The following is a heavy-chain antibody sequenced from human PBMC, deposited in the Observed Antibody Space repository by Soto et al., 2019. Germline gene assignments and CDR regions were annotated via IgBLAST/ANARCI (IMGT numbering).Heavy chain of an antibody. CDR2: ISYDGSNK. D-gene: IGHD2-2*01. V-gene: IGHV3-30*18. CDR3: AKDHRGSQLYPRNYYYGMDV. Sequence: GGSLRLSCAASGFTFSSYGMHWVRQAPGKGLEWVAVISYDGSNKYYADSVKGRFTISRDNSKNTLYLQMNSLRAEDTAVYYCAKDHRGSQLYPRNYYYGMDVWGQGTTVTVSS. CDR1: GFTFSSYG. J-gene: IGHJ6*02.